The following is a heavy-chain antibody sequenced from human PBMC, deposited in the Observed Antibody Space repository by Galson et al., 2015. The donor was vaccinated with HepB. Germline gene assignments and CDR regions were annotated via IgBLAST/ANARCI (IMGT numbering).Heavy chain of an antibody. J-gene: IGHJ4*02. CDR1: GFTFSDYY. CDR3: ARHCSSSSCHGADY. D-gene: IGHD2-2*01. CDR2: MNQDESSK. V-gene: IGHV3-7*01. Sequence: SLRLSCAASGFTFSDYYMSWVRQAPGKGLEWVANMNQDESSKGYVDSVKGRFTISRDNAKNSLYLQMNSLRAEDTAVYYCARHCSSSSCHGADYWGQGTLVTVSS.